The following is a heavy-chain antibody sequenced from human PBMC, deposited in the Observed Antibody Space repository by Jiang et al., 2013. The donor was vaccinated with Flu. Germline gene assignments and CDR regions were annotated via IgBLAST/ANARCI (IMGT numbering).Heavy chain of an antibody. CDR1: GGSISSGGYY. J-gene: IGHJ4*02. D-gene: IGHD5-18*01. Sequence: GSGLVKPSQTLSLTCTVSGGSISSGGYYWSWIRQHPGKGLEWIGYIYYSGSTYYDPSLKSLVTISVDTSKNQFSLKLSSVTAADTAVYYCARGYSYGNFDYWGQGTLVTVSS. CDR3: ARGYSYGNFDY. CDR2: IYYSGST. V-gene: IGHV4-31*01.